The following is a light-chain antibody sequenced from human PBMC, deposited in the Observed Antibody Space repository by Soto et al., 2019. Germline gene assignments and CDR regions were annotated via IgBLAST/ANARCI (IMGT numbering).Light chain of an antibody. CDR2: GAS. J-gene: IGKJ4*01. CDR3: QQYHKWPLT. Sequence: VMTQSPAPLSVSPGERATLSCRASQSVSSNLAWYQQKPGQAPRLLIYGASTRATGIPARFSGSGSGTEFILTISSLQSEDFAVYYCQQYHKWPLTFGGGTKVDIK. CDR1: QSVSSN. V-gene: IGKV3-15*01.